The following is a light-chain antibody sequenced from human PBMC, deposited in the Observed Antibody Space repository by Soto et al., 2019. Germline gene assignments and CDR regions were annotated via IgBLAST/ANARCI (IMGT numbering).Light chain of an antibody. J-gene: IGKJ1*01. CDR2: DAS. CDR1: QSISDW. CDR3: QQYNSYSRT. Sequence: DILMTQSPSTLSVSLGERAPLSCRASQSISDWLAWYQQKPGKAPRLLIYDASSRASGVPSRFSGSGSGTEFTLTISRLQPDDFAAYYCQQYNSYSRTFGQGTKVDIK. V-gene: IGKV1-5*01.